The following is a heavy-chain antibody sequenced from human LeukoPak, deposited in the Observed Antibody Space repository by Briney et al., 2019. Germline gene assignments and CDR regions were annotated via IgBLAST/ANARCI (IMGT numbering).Heavy chain of an antibody. Sequence: SETLSLTCTVSGGSISSYYWSWIRQPPGKGLEWIGYIYYSGSTNYNPSLKSRVTISVDTSKNQFSLKLSSVTAADTAVYYCARDLSQPRYYYYYGMDVWGQGTTVTVSS. D-gene: IGHD2-2*01. CDR3: ARDLSQPRYYYYYGMDV. J-gene: IGHJ6*02. CDR2: IYYSGST. V-gene: IGHV4-59*12. CDR1: GGSISSYY.